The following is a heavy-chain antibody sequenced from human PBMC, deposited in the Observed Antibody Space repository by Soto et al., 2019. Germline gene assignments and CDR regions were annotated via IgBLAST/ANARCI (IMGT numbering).Heavy chain of an antibody. V-gene: IGHV3-13*04. CDR1: GFTFSSYD. CDR2: IGTTGDT. Sequence: EVQLVESGGGLVQPGGSLRLSCSASGFTFSSYDMHWVRQGTGKGLEWVSAIGTTGDTYYAGSVKGRFTISRENAKNSSYLQMHSLRAGDTAIYFCARAIGPTLFDYWGQGTLVTVSS. CDR3: ARAIGPTLFDY. D-gene: IGHD3-22*01. J-gene: IGHJ4*02.